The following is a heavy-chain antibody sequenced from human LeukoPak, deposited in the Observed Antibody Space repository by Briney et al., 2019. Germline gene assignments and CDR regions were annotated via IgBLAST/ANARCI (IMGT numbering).Heavy chain of an antibody. J-gene: IGHJ6*02. Sequence: AGKVSCKASACTFSSYAISWVRQAPGQGLEWMGRIIPILGIANYAQKFHGRVTITADNSTSTAYMELSSLRSEDTAVYYCARTPNRGPPTIYYYYYYGMDVWGQGTTVTVSS. CDR1: ACTFSSYA. V-gene: IGHV1-69*04. D-gene: IGHD1-14*01. CDR2: IIPILGIA. CDR3: ARTPNRGPPTIYYYYYYGMDV.